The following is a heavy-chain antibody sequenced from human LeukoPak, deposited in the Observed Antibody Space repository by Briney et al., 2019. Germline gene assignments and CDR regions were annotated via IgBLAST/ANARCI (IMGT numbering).Heavy chain of an antibody. CDR3: ARRYGP. CDR2: IYYSGST. CDR1: GGSISGSSYY. D-gene: IGHD3-16*01. V-gene: IGHV4-39*01. Sequence: SETLSLTCTVSGGSISGSSYYWGWIRQPPGKGLEWIGSIYYSGSTYYNPSLKSRVTISVDTSKNQFSLELNSVTATDTAVYYCARRYGPWGQGTLVTVSS. J-gene: IGHJ4*02.